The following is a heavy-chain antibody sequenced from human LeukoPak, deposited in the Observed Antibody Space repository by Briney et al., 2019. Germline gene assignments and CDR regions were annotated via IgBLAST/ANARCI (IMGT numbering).Heavy chain of an antibody. Sequence: GESLKISCQGSGYSFTNYWIGWVRQLPGQGLEWLGTIYAGDSTTIYNPSFQGQGTVSADKSISTAYLQWSSRRASDSAIYYCTIGRHGNYWFDPCGPGTLVTVTS. CDR3: TIGRHGNYWFDP. CDR2: IYAGDSTT. D-gene: IGHD3/OR15-3a*01. J-gene: IGHJ5*02. CDR1: GYSFTNYW. V-gene: IGHV5-51*01.